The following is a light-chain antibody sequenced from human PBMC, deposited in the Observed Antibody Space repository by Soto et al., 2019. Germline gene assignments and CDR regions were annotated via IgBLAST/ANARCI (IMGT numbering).Light chain of an antibody. CDR3: SSYAGSNVVV. V-gene: IGLV2-8*01. Sequence: QSVLTQPPSASGSPGQSVTISCTGTSSDVGGYNSVSWYQQHPAKAPKLMISEVTKRPSGVPDRFSGSKSGNTASLTVSGLQAEDEADYFCSSYAGSNVVVFGGGTQLTVL. CDR2: EVT. CDR1: SSDVGGYNS. J-gene: IGLJ2*01.